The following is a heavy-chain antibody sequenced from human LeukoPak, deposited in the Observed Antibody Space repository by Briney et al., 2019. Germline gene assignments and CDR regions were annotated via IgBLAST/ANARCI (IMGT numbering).Heavy chain of an antibody. Sequence: GGSLRLSCAASGFTFSSYAMSWVRQAPGKGLEWVPGISGSGGSTDYADSVKGRFTISRDNSKNTLYLQMNSLRAEDTAVYYCADPDAFDIWGQGTMVTVSS. CDR2: ISGSGGST. J-gene: IGHJ3*02. CDR1: GFTFSSYA. CDR3: ADPDAFDI. V-gene: IGHV3-23*01.